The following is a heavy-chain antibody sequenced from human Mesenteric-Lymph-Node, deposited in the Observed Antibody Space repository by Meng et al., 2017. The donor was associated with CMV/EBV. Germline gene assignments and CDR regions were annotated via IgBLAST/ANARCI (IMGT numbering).Heavy chain of an antibody. CDR1: SVRSGSSY. V-gene: IGHV4-61*01. CDR3: ARVAADCGGDCRYYFDY. Sequence: SVRSGSSYWSWVRQPPGKGLEWVWYIYYTGSTNYNPSLASRVTISIDTSKNQFSLKLSSVTAADTAVYYCARVAADCGGDCRYYFDYWGQGTLVTVSS. J-gene: IGHJ4*02. D-gene: IGHD2-21*01. CDR2: IYYTGST.